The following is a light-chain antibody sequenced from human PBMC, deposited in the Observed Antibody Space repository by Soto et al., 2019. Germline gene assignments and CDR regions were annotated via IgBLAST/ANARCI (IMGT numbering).Light chain of an antibody. CDR1: SSDVGTYKF. Sequence: QSVLTQPASVSGSPGQSITISCSGTSSDVGTYKFVSWYQHHPGKAPKVLIYEVSRRPSGFSYRFSGSKSGNTASLTISGLQAEDEADYYCCSYASNSTFVVFGGGTQVTVL. CDR2: EVS. V-gene: IGLV2-23*02. J-gene: IGLJ2*01. CDR3: CSYASNSTFVV.